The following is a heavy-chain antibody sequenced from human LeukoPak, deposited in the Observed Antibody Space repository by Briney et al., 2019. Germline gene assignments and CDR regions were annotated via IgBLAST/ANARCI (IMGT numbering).Heavy chain of an antibody. J-gene: IGHJ4*02. V-gene: IGHV5-51*01. CDR3: ARQGRQRLVVVGETYFDY. CDR2: IYPSDSDT. Sequence: GESLKISCKGSGYTFTNHWIGWVRQMPGKSLEWMGIIYPSDSDTRYSPSFQGQVTISADKSISTAYLQWSSLKASDTAMYYCARQGRQRLVVVGETYFDYWGQGTLVTVSS. D-gene: IGHD6-19*01. CDR1: GYTFTNHW.